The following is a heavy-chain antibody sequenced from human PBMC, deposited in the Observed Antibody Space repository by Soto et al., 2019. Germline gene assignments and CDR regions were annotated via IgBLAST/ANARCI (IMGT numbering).Heavy chain of an antibody. CDR2: INPGNGDT. CDR3: TRDPGRTWFDP. Sequence: QAPLLQSGDEVKKPGASVRVSCKASGYTFTTYTLQWLRQAPGQRLEWMGWINPGNGDTKYSQTFQGRVTITSDTSASTAYMELSSLRSEDTAVYYCTRDPGRTWFDPWGQGILVTVSS. V-gene: IGHV1-3*01. J-gene: IGHJ5*02. CDR1: GYTFTTYT.